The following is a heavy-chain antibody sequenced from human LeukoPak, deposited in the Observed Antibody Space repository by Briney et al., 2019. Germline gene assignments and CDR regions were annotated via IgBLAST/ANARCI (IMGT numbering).Heavy chain of an antibody. CDR2: ISSSSSYI. D-gene: IGHD2-15*01. Sequence: GGSLRLSCAASGFTFSSYSMNWVRQAPGKGLEWVSSISSSSSYIYYADSVKGRFTISRDNVKNSLYLQMNSLRAEDTAVYYCARVTKDIVVVVASYYFDYWGQGTLVTVSS. CDR3: ARVTKDIVVVVASYYFDY. V-gene: IGHV3-21*01. CDR1: GFTFSSYS. J-gene: IGHJ4*02.